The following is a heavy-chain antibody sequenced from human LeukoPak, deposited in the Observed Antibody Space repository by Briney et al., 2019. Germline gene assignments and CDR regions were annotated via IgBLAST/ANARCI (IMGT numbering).Heavy chain of an antibody. Sequence: GASVKLSCKASGYTFTGYYMHWVRHAPGQGLEWMGGIIPIFGTANYAQKFQGRVTITADESTSTAYMELSSLRSEDTAVYYCARTYYYDSSGWFRLLRSPSPKYYYYMDVWGKGTTVTISS. CDR3: ARTYYYDSSGWFRLLRSPSPKYYYYMDV. CDR2: IIPIFGTA. D-gene: IGHD3-22*01. CDR1: GYTFTGYY. J-gene: IGHJ6*03. V-gene: IGHV1-69*13.